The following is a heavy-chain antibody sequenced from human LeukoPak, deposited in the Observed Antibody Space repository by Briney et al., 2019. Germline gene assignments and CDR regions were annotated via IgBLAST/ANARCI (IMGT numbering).Heavy chain of an antibody. Sequence: SETLSLTRTVSGGSISSYYWSWIRQPPGKGLEWIGYIYYSGSTNYNPSLKSRVIISVDTSKNQFSLKLSSVTAADTAVYYCARRRLEYYYGMDVWGQGTTVTVSS. V-gene: IGHV4-59*08. D-gene: IGHD1-1*01. CDR1: GGSISSYY. CDR2: IYYSGST. CDR3: ARRRLEYYYGMDV. J-gene: IGHJ6*02.